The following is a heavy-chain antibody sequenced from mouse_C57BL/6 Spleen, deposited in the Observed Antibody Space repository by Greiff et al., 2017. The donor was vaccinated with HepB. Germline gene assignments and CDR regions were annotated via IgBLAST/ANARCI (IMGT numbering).Heavy chain of an antibody. CDR2: ISYDGSN. V-gene: IGHV3-6*01. CDR1: GYSITSGYY. D-gene: IGHD3-2*02. CDR3: ARVRLLYYFDY. J-gene: IGHJ2*01. Sequence: EVQRVESGPGLVKPSQSLSLTCSVTGYSITSGYYWNWIRQFPGNKLEWMGYISYDGSNNYNPSLKNRISITRDTSKNQFFLKLNSVTTEDTATYSCARVRLLYYFDYWGQGTTLTVSS.